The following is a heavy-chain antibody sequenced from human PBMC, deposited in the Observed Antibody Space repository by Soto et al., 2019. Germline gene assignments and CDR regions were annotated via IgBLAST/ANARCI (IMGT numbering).Heavy chain of an antibody. Sequence: GGSLRLFCAASGFTFSSYAMSWVRQAPGKGLEWVSAISGSGGSTYYADSVKGRFTISRDNSKNTLYLQMNSLRAEDTAVYYCAKQSGGSSWYGLRFDPWGQGTLVTVSS. CDR3: AKQSGGSSWYGLRFDP. J-gene: IGHJ5*02. D-gene: IGHD6-13*01. CDR1: GFTFSSYA. CDR2: ISGSGGST. V-gene: IGHV3-23*01.